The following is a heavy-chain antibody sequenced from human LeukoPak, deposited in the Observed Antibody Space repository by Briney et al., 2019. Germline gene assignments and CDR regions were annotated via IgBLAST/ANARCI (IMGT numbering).Heavy chain of an antibody. Sequence: GGSLRLSCAASGFTFSSYGMHWVRQAPGKGLEWVSSISRAGDRTYYEDSVKGRFTFSRDNSRNTMYLQMNSLRAEDTAVYYCARGESFAFDVWGQGTVVTVSS. J-gene: IGHJ3*01. V-gene: IGHV3-23*01. CDR1: GFTFSSYG. CDR3: ARGESFAFDV. CDR2: ISRAGDRT.